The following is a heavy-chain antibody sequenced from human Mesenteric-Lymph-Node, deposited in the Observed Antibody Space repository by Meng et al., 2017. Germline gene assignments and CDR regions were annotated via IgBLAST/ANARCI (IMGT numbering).Heavy chain of an antibody. V-gene: IGHV3-20*01. CDR1: GFTFDDYG. CDR2: INWNGGST. CDR3: ARGSGSYFGDY. J-gene: IGHJ4*02. D-gene: IGHD1-26*01. Sequence: EVQRVESGGGVVRPVGSLRLSCAASGFTFDDYGMSWVRQAPGKGLEWVSGINWNGGSTGYADSVKGRFTISRVNAKNSLYLQMNSLRAEYTALYHCARGSGSYFGDYWGQGTLVTVSS.